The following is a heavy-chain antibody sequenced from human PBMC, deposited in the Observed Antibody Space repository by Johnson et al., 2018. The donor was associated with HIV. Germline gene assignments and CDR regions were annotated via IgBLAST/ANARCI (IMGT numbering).Heavy chain of an antibody. CDR1: GFTFSSYG. J-gene: IGHJ3*02. V-gene: IGHV3-30*03. CDR3: ARAVTPFGDWEAFDI. CDR2: ISYDGSNK. Sequence: QMQLVESGGGVVQPGRSLRLSCAASGFTFSSYGMHWVRQAPGKGLEWVAVISYDGSNKYYADSVKGRFTISRDNSKNTLYLQMNSLRAEDTAVYYCARAVTPFGDWEAFDIWGQGTMVTVSS. D-gene: IGHD3-10*01.